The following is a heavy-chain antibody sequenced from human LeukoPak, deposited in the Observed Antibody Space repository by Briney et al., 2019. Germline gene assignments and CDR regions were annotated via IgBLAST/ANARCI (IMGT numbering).Heavy chain of an antibody. Sequence: GASVKVSCKASGYTFTSYGISWVRQAPGQGLEWMGWISAYNGNTNYAQKLQGRVTMTTDTSTSTAYMELRSLRSDDTAVYDCARVGYCSSTSCYTGPTNWFDPWGQGTLVTVSS. CDR2: ISAYNGNT. CDR3: ARVGYCSSTSCYTGPTNWFDP. D-gene: IGHD2-2*02. CDR1: GYTFTSYG. V-gene: IGHV1-18*01. J-gene: IGHJ5*02.